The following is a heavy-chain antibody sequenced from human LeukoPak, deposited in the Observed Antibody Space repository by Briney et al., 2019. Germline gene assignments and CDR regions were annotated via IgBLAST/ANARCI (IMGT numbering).Heavy chain of an antibody. Sequence: PSETLSLTCAVYGGSFSGYYWSWIRQPPGKGLEWIGEINHSGSTNYNPSLKSRVTISVDTSKNQFSLKLSSVTAADTAVYYCARGWIAVAGTPDYWGQGTLVTVSP. CDR2: INHSGST. CDR3: ARGWIAVAGTPDY. V-gene: IGHV4-34*01. D-gene: IGHD6-19*01. J-gene: IGHJ4*02. CDR1: GGSFSGYY.